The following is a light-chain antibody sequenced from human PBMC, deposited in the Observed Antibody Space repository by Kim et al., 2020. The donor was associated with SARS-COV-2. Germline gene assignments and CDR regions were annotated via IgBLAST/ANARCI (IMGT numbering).Light chain of an antibody. V-gene: IGLV2-11*01. CDR3: CSYRGTYTWV. J-gene: IGLJ3*02. CDR2: DVT. Sequence: GPSVTTSCTGTSRDIGGYNYVAWFQQHPGKAPKLMIYDVTERPSGVPDRFSGSKSGNTASLTISGLQPEDEADYYCCSYRGTYTWVFGGGAKLTVL. CDR1: SRDIGGYNY.